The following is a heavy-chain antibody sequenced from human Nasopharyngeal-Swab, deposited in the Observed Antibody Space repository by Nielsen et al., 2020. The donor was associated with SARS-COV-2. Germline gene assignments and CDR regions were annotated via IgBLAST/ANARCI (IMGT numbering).Heavy chain of an antibody. V-gene: IGHV4-61*02. D-gene: IGHD5-24*01. Sequence: LRLSCTVSGGSISSGSYYWSWIRQPAGKGLEWIGRIYTSGSTNYNPSLKSRVTMSVDTSKNQFSLKLSSVTAADTAVYYCARVTRDGYNYDRFDYWGQGTLVTVSS. CDR2: IYTSGST. CDR1: GGSISSGSYY. J-gene: IGHJ4*02. CDR3: ARVTRDGYNYDRFDY.